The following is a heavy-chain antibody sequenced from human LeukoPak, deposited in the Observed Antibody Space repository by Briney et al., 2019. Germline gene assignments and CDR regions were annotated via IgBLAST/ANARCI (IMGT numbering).Heavy chain of an antibody. CDR1: GFTFSTYN. Sequence: PGGSLRLSCAASGFTFSTYNMNWVRQAPGKGLEWVSSISGSSSYIYYADSVKGRFSISRDNAKNSLYLQMNSLRAEDTAVYYCARDLLGWELHYFDYWGQGTLVTVYS. V-gene: IGHV3-21*01. J-gene: IGHJ4*02. CDR3: ARDLLGWELHYFDY. D-gene: IGHD1-26*01. CDR2: ISGSSSYI.